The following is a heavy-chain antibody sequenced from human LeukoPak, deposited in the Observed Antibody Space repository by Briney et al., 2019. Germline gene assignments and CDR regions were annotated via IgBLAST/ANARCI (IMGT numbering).Heavy chain of an antibody. CDR1: GGSISSYY. Sequence: SETLSLTCTVSGGSISSYYWSWIRQPPGKRLEWIGYIFYSGSTNYNPSLKSRVTISVDTSKNQFSLKLGSVTAADTAVYYCASLSGARVLDYWGQGTLVTVSS. V-gene: IGHV4-59*08. J-gene: IGHJ4*02. CDR2: IFYSGST. CDR3: ASLSGARVLDY. D-gene: IGHD4/OR15-4a*01.